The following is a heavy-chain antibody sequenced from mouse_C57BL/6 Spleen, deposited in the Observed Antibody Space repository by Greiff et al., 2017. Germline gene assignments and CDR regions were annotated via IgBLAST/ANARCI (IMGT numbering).Heavy chain of an antibody. D-gene: IGHD2-2*01. CDR2: ISYDGSN. V-gene: IGHV3-6*01. CDR1: GYSITSGYY. J-gene: IGHJ3*01. CDR3: AGYPWFAY. Sequence: VQLKQSGPGLVKPSQSLSLTCSVTGYSITSGYYWNWIRQFPGNKLEWMGYISYDGSNNYNPSLKNRISITRDTSKNQFFLKLNSVTTEDTATYYCAGYPWFAYWGQGTLVTVSA.